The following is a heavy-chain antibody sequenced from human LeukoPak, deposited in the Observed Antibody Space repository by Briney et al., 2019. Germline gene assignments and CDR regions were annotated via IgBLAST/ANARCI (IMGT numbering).Heavy chain of an antibody. D-gene: IGHD6-19*01. J-gene: IGHJ4*02. CDR1: GGSISSYY. V-gene: IGHV4-59*08. CDR2: IFYSGST. CDR3: ARLVAGTGEYNFDY. Sequence: SETLSLTCTVSGGSISSYYWSWIRQPPEKGLEWFGYIFYSGSTNYNPSLKSRVTISVDTSKNQFSLKLSSVTAADTAVYYCARLVAGTGEYNFDYWGQGTLVTVSS.